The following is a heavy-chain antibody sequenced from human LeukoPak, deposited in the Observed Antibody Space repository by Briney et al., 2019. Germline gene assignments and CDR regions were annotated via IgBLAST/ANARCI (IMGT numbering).Heavy chain of an antibody. Sequence: SETLSLTCTVSGGSISSYYWSWIQQPPGKGLEWIGYIYYSGSTNYNPSLKSRVTISVDTSKNQFSLKLSSVTAADTAVYYCARAPDYGDYVRYYFDYWGQGTLVTVSS. CDR2: IYYSGST. V-gene: IGHV4-59*01. J-gene: IGHJ4*02. CDR1: GGSISSYY. CDR3: ARAPDYGDYVRYYFDY. D-gene: IGHD4-17*01.